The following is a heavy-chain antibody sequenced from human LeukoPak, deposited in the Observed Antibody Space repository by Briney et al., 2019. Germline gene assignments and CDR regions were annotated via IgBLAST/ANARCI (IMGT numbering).Heavy chain of an antibody. J-gene: IGHJ3*02. D-gene: IGHD6-13*01. CDR2: IKQDGSEK. Sequence: GGSLRLACAGSGFTFSSYWMSWVRQAPGKGLEWVANIKQDGSEKYYVDSVKGRFTISRDNAKNSLYLQMNSLRAKDTAVYYCARDIAAAGIWGQGTMVTVSS. CDR1: GFTFSSYW. CDR3: ARDIAAAGI. V-gene: IGHV3-7*01.